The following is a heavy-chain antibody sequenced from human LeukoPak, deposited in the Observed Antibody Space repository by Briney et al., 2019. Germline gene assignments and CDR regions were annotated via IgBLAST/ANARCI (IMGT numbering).Heavy chain of an antibody. CDR2: IYTSGST. V-gene: IGHV4-61*02. CDR1: GGSISSGSYY. D-gene: IGHD1-7*01. Sequence: SQTLSLTCTVSGGSISSGSYYWSWLRQPAGKGLEWIGRIYTSGSTNYNPSLKSRVTISVDTSKNQFSLKLSSVTAADTAVYYCAREGTYWGQGTLVTVSS. CDR3: AREGTY. J-gene: IGHJ4*02.